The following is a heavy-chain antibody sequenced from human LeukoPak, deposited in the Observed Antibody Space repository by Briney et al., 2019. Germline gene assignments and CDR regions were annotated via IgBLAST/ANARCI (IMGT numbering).Heavy chain of an antibody. Sequence: SETLSLTCTVSGYSISSGYYWAWIRQPPGKGLEWLGSFYHGGSPYYNPSLKSRLTISVDTSKNQFSLRLTSVTAADTAVYYCARQTGSGLFILPGGQGTLVTVSS. J-gene: IGHJ4*02. CDR2: FYHGGSP. CDR1: GYSISSGYY. V-gene: IGHV4-38-2*02. D-gene: IGHD3/OR15-3a*01. CDR3: ARQTGSGLFILP.